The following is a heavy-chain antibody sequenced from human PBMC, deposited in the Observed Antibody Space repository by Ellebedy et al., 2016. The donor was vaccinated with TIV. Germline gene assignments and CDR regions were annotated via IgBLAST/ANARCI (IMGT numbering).Heavy chain of an antibody. Sequence: SETLSLTCTVSGGSISSGDYYWSWIRQPPGKGLEWIGYIYYSGSTYYNPSLKRRVTISVDTSNNQFSLKLSSVTAADTAVYYCARDRMQPNNWYFDLWGRGTLVTVSS. CDR1: GGSISSGDYY. J-gene: IGHJ2*01. CDR2: IYYSGST. D-gene: IGHD1-14*01. V-gene: IGHV4-30-4*01. CDR3: ARDRMQPNNWYFDL.